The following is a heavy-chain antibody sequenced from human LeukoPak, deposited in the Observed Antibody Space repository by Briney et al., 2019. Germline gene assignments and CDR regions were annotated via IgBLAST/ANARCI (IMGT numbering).Heavy chain of an antibody. Sequence: QPGGSPRLSCAASTFTFGNYWMSWVRQAPGKGLEWVANIKEDGSEEYYVDSVKGRFTISRDNTKNSLYLQMNSLRAEDTAVYYCARDPAAWDYWGQGTLVTVSS. D-gene: IGHD6-13*01. J-gene: IGHJ4*02. V-gene: IGHV3-7*01. CDR1: TFTFGNYW. CDR2: IKEDGSEE. CDR3: ARDPAAWDY.